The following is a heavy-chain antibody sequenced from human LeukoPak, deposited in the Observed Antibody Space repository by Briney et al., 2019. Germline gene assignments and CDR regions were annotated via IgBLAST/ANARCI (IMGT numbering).Heavy chain of an antibody. CDR1: GGSISSSSYY. D-gene: IGHD2-8*02. CDR2: IYYGGST. J-gene: IGHJ6*02. Sequence: SETLSLTCTVSGGSISSSSYYWGWIRQPPGKGLEWIGSIYYGGSTYSNPSLKSRVTISSDTSKNQFSLKLSSVTATDTAVYYCARRSHCTGGSCPPVWGQGTTVTVSS. CDR3: ARRSHCTGGSCPPV. V-gene: IGHV4-39*01.